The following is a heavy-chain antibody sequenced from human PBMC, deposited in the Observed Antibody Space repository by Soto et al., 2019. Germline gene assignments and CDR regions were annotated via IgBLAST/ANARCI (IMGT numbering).Heavy chain of an antibody. CDR1: EFMFGTFA. CDR3: AKAWTLTVVNNLRFDS. D-gene: IGHD4-17*01. V-gene: IGHV3-23*01. Sequence: GGSLRLSCAASEFMFGTFAMSWVRQSPRKGLEWVPSISGDGDDTYYSDSVKGRFTISRDNSKDILFLQMDSLRADDAAVYYCAKAWTLTVVNNLRFDSWGQGNMVTV. J-gene: IGHJ4*02. CDR2: ISGDGDDT.